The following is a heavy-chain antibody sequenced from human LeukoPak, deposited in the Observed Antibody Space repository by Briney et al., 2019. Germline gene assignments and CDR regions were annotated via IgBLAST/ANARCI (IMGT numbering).Heavy chain of an antibody. V-gene: IGHV3-23*01. CDR1: GFTFSSSA. D-gene: IGHD3-10*01. CDR2: ISNNGGYT. CDR3: AKDRVPSH. Sequence: GGSLRLSCAASGFTFSSSAMSWVRQAPGKGLEWVSAISNNGGYTYYADSVQGRFTISRDNSKSTLSLQMNSLRADDTAVYYCAKDRVPSHWGQGTLVTVSS. J-gene: IGHJ4*02.